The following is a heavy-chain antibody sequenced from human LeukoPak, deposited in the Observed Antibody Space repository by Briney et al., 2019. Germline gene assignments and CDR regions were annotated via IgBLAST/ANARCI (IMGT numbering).Heavy chain of an antibody. CDR2: ISGSGGST. V-gene: IGHV3-23*01. CDR3: AKDMIYGSGSYYNPIFDY. D-gene: IGHD3-10*01. J-gene: IGHJ4*02. Sequence: PGGSLRLSCAASGCTFSSYAMSWVRQAPGKGLEWVAAISGSGGSTYYADSVKGRFTISRDNSKNTLYLQMNSLRAEDTAVYYCAKDMIYGSGSYYNPIFDYWGQGTLVTVSS. CDR1: GCTFSSYA.